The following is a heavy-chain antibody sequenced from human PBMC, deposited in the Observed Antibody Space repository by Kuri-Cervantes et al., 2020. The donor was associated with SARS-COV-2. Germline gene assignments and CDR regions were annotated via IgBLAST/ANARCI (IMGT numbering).Heavy chain of an antibody. J-gene: IGHJ5*02. CDR3: ARVRYNWNYPYNWFDP. V-gene: IGHV4-59*12. Sequence: GSLRLSCTVSGGSISSYYWSWIRQPPGKGLEWIGYIYYSGSTYYNPSLKSRVTLSVDTSKNQFSLKLSSVTAADTAVYYCARVRYNWNYPYNWFDPWGQGTLVTVSS. CDR1: GGSISSYY. CDR2: IYYSGST. D-gene: IGHD1-7*01.